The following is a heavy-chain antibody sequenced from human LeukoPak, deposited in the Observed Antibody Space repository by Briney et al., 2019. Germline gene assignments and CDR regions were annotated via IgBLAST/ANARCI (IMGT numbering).Heavy chain of an antibody. V-gene: IGHV1-46*01. CDR3: AREARYCSSTSCYNRLGDY. D-gene: IGHD2-2*02. CDR2: INPSGGST. CDR1: GYTFTSHY. J-gene: IGHJ4*02. Sequence: ASVKVSCKASGYTFTSHYMHWVRQAPGQGLEWMGIINPSGGSTSYAQKFQGRVTMTRDMSTSTVYMELSSLRSEDTAVYYCAREARYCSSTSCYNRLGDYWGQGTLVTASS.